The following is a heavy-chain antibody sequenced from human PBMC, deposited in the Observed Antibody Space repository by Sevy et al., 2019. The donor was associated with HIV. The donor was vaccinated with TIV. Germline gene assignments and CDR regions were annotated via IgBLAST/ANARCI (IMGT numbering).Heavy chain of an antibody. J-gene: IGHJ4*02. D-gene: IGHD1-20*01. Sequence: SQTLSLTCAISGDTVSSDSAAWNWIRQSPARGLEWLGRTYYRSTWHKDYATSLNSRMVITPGTSKNQFSLQLNSVTPEDTAVYYCARDHNFVLDYWGQGIVVTVSS. CDR2: TYYRSTWHK. V-gene: IGHV6-1*01. CDR1: GDTVSSDSAA. CDR3: ARDHNFVLDY.